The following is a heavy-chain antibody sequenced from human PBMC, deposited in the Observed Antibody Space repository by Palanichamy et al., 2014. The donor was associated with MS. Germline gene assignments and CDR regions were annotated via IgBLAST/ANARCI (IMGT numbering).Heavy chain of an antibody. CDR2: VSDDGNNK. CDR3: ARGRAADYGGYRAFDY. J-gene: IGHJ4*02. Sequence: QVQLVESGGGVVQPGRSLRLSCAVSGFTFRSYAMHWVRQAPGKGPEWVALVSDDGNNKYYADSVKGRFAISRDFSKNTLYLQMDSLRPEDTAVYYCARGRAADYGGYRAFDYWGQGTLVTVSP. V-gene: IGHV3-30*09. CDR1: GFTFRSYA. D-gene: IGHD5-12*01.